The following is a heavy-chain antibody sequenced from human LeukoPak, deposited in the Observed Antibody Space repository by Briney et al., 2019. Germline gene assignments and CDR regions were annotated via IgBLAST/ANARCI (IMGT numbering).Heavy chain of an antibody. CDR1: GGTFSSYA. V-gene: IGHV1-69*13. CDR2: IIPIFGTA. Sequence: SVKVSCKASGGTFSSYAISWVRQAPGQGLEWMGGIIPIFGTANYAQKFQGRVTITADESTSTAYMELSSLRSEDTAVYYCAREYDSSGYFAFDIWGQGPMVTVSS. CDR3: AREYDSSGYFAFDI. D-gene: IGHD3-22*01. J-gene: IGHJ3*02.